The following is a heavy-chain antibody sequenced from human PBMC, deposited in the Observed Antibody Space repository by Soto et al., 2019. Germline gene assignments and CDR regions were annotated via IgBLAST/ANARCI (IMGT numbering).Heavy chain of an antibody. CDR2: ISGSGDYT. D-gene: IGHD2-8*01. J-gene: IGHJ3*02. CDR1: GFTFSTYA. CDR3: AHPRGFGVFDAYDI. Sequence: GGSLRLSCAASGFTFSTYAMSWVRQAPGKGLEWVSAISGSGDYTYYTDPVKGRFAISRDNSMNTLYLQMSSLRIDDTAVYYCAHPRGFGVFDAYDIWGQGTMVTVSS. V-gene: IGHV3-23*01.